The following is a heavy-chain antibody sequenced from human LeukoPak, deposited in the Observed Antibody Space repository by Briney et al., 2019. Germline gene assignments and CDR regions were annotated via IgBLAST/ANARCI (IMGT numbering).Heavy chain of an antibody. J-gene: IGHJ4*02. D-gene: IGHD4-23*01. V-gene: IGHV1-69*01. CDR3: ARGWLAESTVVTPYNY. CDR1: GGTFSNYA. Sequence: ASVKVSCKASGGTFSNYAINWVRQAPGQGLEWMGGIIPIFGTAHYSQNFQGRVTITAVDSMNTAYMELSSLRSDDTAVYYCARGWLAESTVVTPYNYWGQGTLVTVSS. CDR2: IIPIFGTA.